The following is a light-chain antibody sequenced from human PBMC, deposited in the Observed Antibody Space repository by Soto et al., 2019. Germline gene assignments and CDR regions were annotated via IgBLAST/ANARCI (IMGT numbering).Light chain of an antibody. V-gene: IGKV1-6*01. Sequence: IQMTQSPSSLSAIAGDRVTIACRASQDIGNDLGWYQQMPGKAPKLLIFAASTLQSGVSSRFSGSGSGTHFTLTIGNLQPEDAATYYCQQYNNWVTFGGGTRVEI. J-gene: IGKJ4*01. CDR1: QDIGND. CDR2: AAS. CDR3: QQYNNWVT.